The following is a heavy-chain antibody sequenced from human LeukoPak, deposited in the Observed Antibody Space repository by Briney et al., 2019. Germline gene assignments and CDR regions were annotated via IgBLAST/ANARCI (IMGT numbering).Heavy chain of an antibody. D-gene: IGHD1-26*01. J-gene: IGHJ4*02. Sequence: GGSLRLSCAVSGFSFSSYWMSWVRQAPGKGLEWVANIKQDGSEQYYVDSVKGRFTISRDNAKNSLYLQMNSLRAEDTAVYYCARDHIVGATNFDSWGQGSLVTVSS. CDR1: GFSFSSYW. CDR3: ARDHIVGATNFDS. CDR2: IKQDGSEQ. V-gene: IGHV3-7*01.